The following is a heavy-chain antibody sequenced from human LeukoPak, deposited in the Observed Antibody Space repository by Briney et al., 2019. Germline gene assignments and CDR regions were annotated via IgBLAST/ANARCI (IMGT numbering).Heavy chain of an antibody. CDR1: GGTLSSYA. Sequence: SVKVSCKASGGTLSSYAISWVRQAPGQGLEWMGRIIPIFGTANYAQKLQGRVTMTTDTSTSTAYMELRSLRSDDTAVYYCARDYYSENWFDPWGQGTLVTVSS. D-gene: IGHD3-22*01. CDR3: ARDYYSENWFDP. V-gene: IGHV1-69*05. J-gene: IGHJ5*02. CDR2: IIPIFGTA.